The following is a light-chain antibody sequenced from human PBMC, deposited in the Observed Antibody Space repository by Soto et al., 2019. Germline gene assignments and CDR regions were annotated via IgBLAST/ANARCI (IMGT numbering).Light chain of an antibody. CDR1: QSINMW. J-gene: IGKJ2*01. V-gene: IGKV1-5*03. CDR2: KAS. CDR3: QQYSSYPHT. Sequence: DIQMTQSPSTLSASVGDRVTITCRASQSINMWLAWYQQKPGKAPKLLIYKASFLESGVPLRLSGSGSGTDFTLTIRSLQPDDSATYYCQQYSSYPHTFGQGTKLAIK.